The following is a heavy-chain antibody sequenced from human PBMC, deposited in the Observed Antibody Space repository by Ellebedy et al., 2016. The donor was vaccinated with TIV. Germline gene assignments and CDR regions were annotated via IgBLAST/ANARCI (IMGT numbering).Heavy chain of an antibody. CDR3: ARLGCSGGSCYFDY. CDR1: GFTFSSYA. J-gene: IGHJ4*02. Sequence: GGSLRLXXAASGFTFSSYAMHWVRQAPGKGLEWVAVISYDGSNKYYADSVKGRFTISRDNSKNTLYLQMSSLRAEDTAVYYCARLGCSGGSCYFDYWGQGTLVTVSS. V-gene: IGHV3-30-3*01. CDR2: ISYDGSNK. D-gene: IGHD2-15*01.